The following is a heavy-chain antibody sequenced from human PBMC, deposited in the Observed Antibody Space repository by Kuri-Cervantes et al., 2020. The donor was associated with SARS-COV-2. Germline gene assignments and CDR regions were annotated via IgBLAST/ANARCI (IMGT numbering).Heavy chain of an antibody. J-gene: IGHJ5*02. D-gene: IGHD6-13*01. V-gene: IGHV1-2*02. Sequence: ASVKVSCKASGYTFTGYYMHWVRQAPGQGLEWMGWINPNSGGTNYAQKFQGRVTMTRNTSISTAYMELSSLRSEDTAVYYCARARQGSSWYPYWFNPWGQGTLVTVSS. CDR2: INPNSGGT. CDR3: ARARQGSSWYPYWFNP. CDR1: GYTFTGYY.